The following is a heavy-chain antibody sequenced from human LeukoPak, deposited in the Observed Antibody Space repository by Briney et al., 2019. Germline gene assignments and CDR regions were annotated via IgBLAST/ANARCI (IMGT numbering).Heavy chain of an antibody. D-gene: IGHD2-2*01. CDR3: ARDPRGRYCSSTSCYGY. Sequence: GGSLRLSCAASGFTFSNYEMNWVRQAPGKGLEWISYISSSGSTIYYADSVKGRFTISRDNAKNSLYLQMNSLRAEDTAVYYCARDPRGRYCSSTSCYGYWGQGTLVTVSS. J-gene: IGHJ4*02. CDR2: ISSSGSTI. CDR1: GFTFSNYE. V-gene: IGHV3-48*03.